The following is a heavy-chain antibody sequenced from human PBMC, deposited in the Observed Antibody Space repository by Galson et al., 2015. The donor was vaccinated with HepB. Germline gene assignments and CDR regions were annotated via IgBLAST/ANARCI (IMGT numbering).Heavy chain of an antibody. CDR2: IYSGTST. V-gene: IGHV3-53*04. D-gene: IGHD1-26*01. Sequence: SLRLSCAASGFTVSSNYMSWVRQAPGKGLEWVSIIYSGTSTYYADSVRGRFTISRHNFKSTLYLQMNSLRAADTGIYYCARDLGSGRFPWDYHYGMDVWGQGTAVSVSS. CDR3: ARDLGSGRFPWDYHYGMDV. J-gene: IGHJ6*02. CDR1: GFTVSSNY.